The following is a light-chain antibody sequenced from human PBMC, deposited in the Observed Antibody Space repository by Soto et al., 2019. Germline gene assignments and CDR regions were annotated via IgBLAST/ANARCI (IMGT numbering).Light chain of an antibody. V-gene: IGLV1-40*01. CDR1: SSNIGAGYD. CDR2: GNS. Sequence: QLVLTQPPSVSGAPGQRVTISCTGSSSNIGAGYDVHWYQQLPGTATTLLIYGNSHRPSGAPGRFSGSKSGTSASLAITGLKGEDAADYYCQSYDSSRAVVFGGGTKVTVL. J-gene: IGLJ2*01. CDR3: QSYDSSRAVV.